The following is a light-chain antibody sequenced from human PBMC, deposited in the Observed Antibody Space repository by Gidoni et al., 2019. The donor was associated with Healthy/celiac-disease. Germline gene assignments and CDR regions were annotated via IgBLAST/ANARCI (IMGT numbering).Light chain of an antibody. CDR1: QSVLYSSNNKNY. J-gene: IGKJ1*01. CDR2: WAS. CDR3: QQYYSTPRGWT. Sequence: DIVMTQSPDSLAVSLGERATINCKSSQSVLYSSNNKNYLAWYQQKPGQPPKLLIYWASTRESGVPDRFSGSGSGTDFTLTSSSLQAEDVAVYYCQQYYSTPRGWTFGQGTKVEIK. V-gene: IGKV4-1*01.